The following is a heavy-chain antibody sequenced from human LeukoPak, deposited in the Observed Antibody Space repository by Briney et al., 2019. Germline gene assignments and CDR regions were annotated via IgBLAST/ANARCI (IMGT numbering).Heavy chain of an antibody. J-gene: IGHJ3*02. D-gene: IGHD1-26*01. CDR3: ARDSDRIGGAFDI. CDR1: GGSISSSSYY. Sequence: SETLSLTCTVSGGSISSSSYYWGWIRQPPGKGLEWIGSIYYSGSTYYNPSLKSRVTISVDTSKNQFSLKLSSVTAADTAVYYCARDSDRIGGAFDIWGQGTMVTVSS. V-gene: IGHV4-39*07. CDR2: IYYSGST.